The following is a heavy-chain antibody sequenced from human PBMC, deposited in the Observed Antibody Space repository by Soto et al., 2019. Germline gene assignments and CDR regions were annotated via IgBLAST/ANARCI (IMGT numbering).Heavy chain of an antibody. CDR1: GGPISSYY. V-gene: IGHV4-4*07. Sequence: TSETLSLTCTVSGGPISSYYWSWIRQPAGKGLEWIGRIYTSGSTNYNPPLKSRVTMSVDKSKDQFSLKLSSVTAADTAVYYCASCGSSCGEFDYWGQGTLVTVSS. CDR3: ASCGSSCGEFDY. CDR2: IYTSGST. D-gene: IGHD6-13*01. J-gene: IGHJ4*02.